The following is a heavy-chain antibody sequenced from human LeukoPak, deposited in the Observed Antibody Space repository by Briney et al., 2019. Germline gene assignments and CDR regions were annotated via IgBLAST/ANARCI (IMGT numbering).Heavy chain of an antibody. Sequence: GGSLRLSCAASGFTFASYGISWVRQAPGQGLEWMGWISAYNGNTNYAQKLQGRVTMTTDTSTSTAYMELRSLRSDDTAVYYCARDPVLPAVDFDYWGQGTLVTVSS. V-gene: IGHV1-18*01. D-gene: IGHD2-2*01. J-gene: IGHJ4*02. CDR3: ARDPVLPAVDFDY. CDR2: ISAYNGNT. CDR1: GFTFASYG.